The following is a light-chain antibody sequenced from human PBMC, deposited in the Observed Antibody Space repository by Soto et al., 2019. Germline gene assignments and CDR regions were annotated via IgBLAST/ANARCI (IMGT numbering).Light chain of an antibody. CDR1: QSVNSNY. Sequence: EIVLTQSPGTLSVSPGERVTLSCRASQSVNSNYLAWYQHRPGQAPRLLIFGASYRATGMPDRFSGSGSGTDFTLTISRLEPEDFAVYYCQQYSSSPPEFTFGPGTKVDSK. CDR3: QQYSSSPPEFT. V-gene: IGKV3-20*01. J-gene: IGKJ3*01. CDR2: GAS.